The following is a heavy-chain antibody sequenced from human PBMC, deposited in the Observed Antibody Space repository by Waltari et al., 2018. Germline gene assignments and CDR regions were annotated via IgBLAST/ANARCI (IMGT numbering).Heavy chain of an antibody. D-gene: IGHD6-13*01. V-gene: IGHV3-11*01. CDR2: ISKSGSTT. CDR1: GFTFTDYY. Sequence: VQLVESGGGLVKPGGSLRLSCAASGFTFTDYYMTWISQAPGKGLEWVSYISKSGSTTYYADAVKGRFTISRDNAKNSLYLKMNSLRAEDTAVYYCARVTIAAAHYYMDVWGKGTTVTVSS. J-gene: IGHJ6*03. CDR3: ARVTIAAAHYYMDV.